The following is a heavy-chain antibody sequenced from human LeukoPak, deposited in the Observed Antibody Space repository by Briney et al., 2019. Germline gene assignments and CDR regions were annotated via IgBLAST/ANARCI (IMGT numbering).Heavy chain of an antibody. V-gene: IGHV3-30*18. CDR2: ISYDGSNK. D-gene: IGHD3-10*01. CDR1: GFTFSSYG. J-gene: IGHJ4*02. CDR3: AKDQGSSYYYGSWGYFDY. Sequence: QTGGSLRLSCAASGFTFSSYGMHWVHQAPGKGLEWVAVISYDGSNKYYADSVKGRFTISRDNSKNTLYLQMNSLRAEDTAVYYCAKDQGSSYYYGSWGYFDYWGQGTLVTVSS.